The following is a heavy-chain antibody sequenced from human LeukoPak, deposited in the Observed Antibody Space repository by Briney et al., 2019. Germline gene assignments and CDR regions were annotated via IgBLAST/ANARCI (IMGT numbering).Heavy chain of an antibody. V-gene: IGHV4-31*03. CDR1: GGSISSGGYY. CDR2: IYYSGIT. J-gene: IGHJ3*02. D-gene: IGHD4-17*01. Sequence: PSEALSLTCTVSGGSISSGGYYWSWVRQHPGKGLEWNGYIYYSGITYYNPSLKSRFIISVDTSKNQFSLKLSSVTAADTAVYYCARVLPHRHLRYGYYGRRGYAFDIWGQGTMVTVSS. CDR3: ARVLPHRHLRYGYYGRRGYAFDI.